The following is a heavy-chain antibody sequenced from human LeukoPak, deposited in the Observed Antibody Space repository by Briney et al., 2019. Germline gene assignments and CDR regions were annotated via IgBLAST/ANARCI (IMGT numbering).Heavy chain of an antibody. D-gene: IGHD6-13*01. Sequence: ASVKVSCKASGYTFTIYDINWVRQATGQGLEWMGWMNPKSGKTGYAQKFQGRDTMTRNTSISTAYMELSSLRSEDTAVYYCARGWQQLSFDYWGQGTLVTVSS. J-gene: IGHJ4*02. CDR2: MNPKSGKT. CDR1: GYTFTIYD. CDR3: ARGWQQLSFDY. V-gene: IGHV1-8*01.